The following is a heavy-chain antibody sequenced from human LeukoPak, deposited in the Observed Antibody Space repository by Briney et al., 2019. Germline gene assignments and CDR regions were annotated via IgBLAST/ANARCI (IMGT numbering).Heavy chain of an antibody. V-gene: IGHV1-18*01. J-gene: IGHJ3*02. CDR1: GYTFTSYG. Sequence: GASVKLSCKASGYTFTSYGISWVRQAPGQGLEWMGWINPYSGGTHYALILQGRVTMTRDTSASTAYMELSRLRSDDTAVYYCARRIAGRLVNDAFDIWGQGTTVTVSS. CDR3: ARRIAGRLVNDAFDI. D-gene: IGHD6-6*01. CDR2: INPYSGGT.